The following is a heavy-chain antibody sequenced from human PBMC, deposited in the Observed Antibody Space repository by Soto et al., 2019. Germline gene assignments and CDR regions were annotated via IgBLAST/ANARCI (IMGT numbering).Heavy chain of an antibody. CDR3: AKDLDYDSGGPNMVYQTAYYYYYMDV. D-gene: IGHD3-22*01. Sequence: GGTLRLSCAASGLTFNSYAMSCVRQAPGKGLEWVSAISGSGGSTYYADSVKGRFTISRDNSKNTLYLQMNSLRAEDTAVYYCAKDLDYDSGGPNMVYQTAYYYYYMDVWDQATTVSVSS. J-gene: IGHJ6*03. CDR2: ISGSGGST. V-gene: IGHV3-23*01. CDR1: GLTFNSYA.